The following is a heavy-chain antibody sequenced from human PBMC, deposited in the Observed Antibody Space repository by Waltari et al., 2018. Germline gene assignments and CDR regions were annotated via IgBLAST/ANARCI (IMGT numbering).Heavy chain of an antibody. CDR3: ARSVTMITFGGVIAPGY. V-gene: IGHV3-30-3*01. CDR1: GFTFSSYA. Sequence: QVQLVASGGGVVQPGRSLRLSCAASGFTFSSYAMHWVRQAPGKGLEWVAVISYDGSNKYYADSVKGRFTISRDNSKNTLYLQMNSLRAEDTAVYYCARSVTMITFGGVIAPGYWGQGTLVTVSS. CDR2: ISYDGSNK. D-gene: IGHD3-16*02. J-gene: IGHJ4*02.